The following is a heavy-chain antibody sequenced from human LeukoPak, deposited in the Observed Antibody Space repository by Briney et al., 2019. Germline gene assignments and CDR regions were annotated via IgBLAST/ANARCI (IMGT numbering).Heavy chain of an antibody. V-gene: IGHV4-34*01. J-gene: IGHJ4*02. CDR1: GGSFSGYY. Sequence: SETLSHTCAVYGGSFSGYYWSWIRQPPGKGLEWIGEINHSGSTNYNPSLKSRVTISVDTSKNQFSLKLSSVTAADTAVYYCASGRSAVGHFDYWGQGTLVTVSS. CDR2: INHSGST. D-gene: IGHD4-23*01. CDR3: ASGRSAVGHFDY.